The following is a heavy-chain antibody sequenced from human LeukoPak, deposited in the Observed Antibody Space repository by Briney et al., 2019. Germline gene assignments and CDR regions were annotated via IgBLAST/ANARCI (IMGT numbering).Heavy chain of an antibody. CDR2: INPNSGGT. Sequence: ASVKVSCKASGYTFTGYYMHWVRQAPGQGLEWMGCINPNSGGTNYAQKFQGRLTMTRDTSISTAYMELSRLRSDDTAVYYCARAAEQWLTNWSDPWGQGTLVTVSS. CDR1: GYTFTGYY. V-gene: IGHV1-2*02. D-gene: IGHD6-19*01. J-gene: IGHJ5*02. CDR3: ARAAEQWLTNWSDP.